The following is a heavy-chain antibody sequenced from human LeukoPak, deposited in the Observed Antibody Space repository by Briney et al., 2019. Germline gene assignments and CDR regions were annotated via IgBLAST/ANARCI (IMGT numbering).Heavy chain of an antibody. V-gene: IGHV3-21*01. Sequence: GGSLRLSCAASGFTFSSYSMNWVRQAPGKGLEWVSSISSSSSYIYYADSVKGRFTISRDNAKNSLYLQMNSLRAEDTAVYYCAKDRVGYSSSSFDYWGQGTLVTVSS. CDR3: AKDRVGYSSSSFDY. CDR1: GFTFSSYS. D-gene: IGHD6-6*01. CDR2: ISSSSSYI. J-gene: IGHJ4*02.